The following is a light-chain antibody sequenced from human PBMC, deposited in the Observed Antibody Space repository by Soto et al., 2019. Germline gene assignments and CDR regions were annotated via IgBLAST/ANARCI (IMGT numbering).Light chain of an antibody. V-gene: IGKV1-5*01. CDR3: QQYHTSSFT. CDR2: DAS. J-gene: IGKJ5*01. CDR1: QNISSW. Sequence: DIQMTQSPSTLSASVGDRVTITCRASQNISSWLAWYQQKPGKAPNLLIYDASTLERGVPSRFRRAGSVTEFTLTIDRLQPDDFATYYFQQYHTSSFTFGQGTRLEVK.